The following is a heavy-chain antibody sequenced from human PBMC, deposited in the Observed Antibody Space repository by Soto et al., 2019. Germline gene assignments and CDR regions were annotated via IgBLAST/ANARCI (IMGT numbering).Heavy chain of an antibody. CDR3: ARDLNGGYTYAPGDY. CDR1: GFMFIAYW. V-gene: IGHV3-7*01. Sequence: VQLVESGGGLVQPGGSLRLPCPASGFMFIAYWMSWVRQAPGKGLEWVANVHGDGGKIYYVDSVKARFTISRENAKRSLYLQMNSLNAADTAVYYCARDLNGGYTYAPGDYWGQGALVAVSS. D-gene: IGHD5-18*01. J-gene: IGHJ4*02. CDR2: VHGDGGKI.